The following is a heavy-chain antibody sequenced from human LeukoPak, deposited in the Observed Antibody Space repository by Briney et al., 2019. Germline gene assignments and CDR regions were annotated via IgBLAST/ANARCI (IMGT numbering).Heavy chain of an antibody. D-gene: IGHD6-13*01. Sequence: GRSLRLSCAASGFTFDDYAMHWVRQAPGKGLEWVSGISWNSGSIGYADSVKGRFTISRDNAKNSLYLQMNSLRAEDTALYYCAKGFSSSWTTSFDYWGQGTLITVSS. CDR1: GFTFDDYA. CDR2: ISWNSGSI. J-gene: IGHJ4*02. CDR3: AKGFSSSWTTSFDY. V-gene: IGHV3-9*01.